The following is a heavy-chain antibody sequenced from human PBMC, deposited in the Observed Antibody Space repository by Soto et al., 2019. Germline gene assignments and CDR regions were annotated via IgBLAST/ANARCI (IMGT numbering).Heavy chain of an antibody. CDR3: AHIVVAGLGYYFDY. J-gene: IGHJ4*02. CDR2: IYWDEDK. D-gene: IGHD6-19*01. V-gene: IGHV2-5*02. CDR1: GFSLSSTRMA. Sequence: QITLKESGPTLVKPTQTLTLTCTFSGFSLSSTRMAVGWIRQPPGKALEWLALIYWDEDKRYRPFLKSRHTIAKDTSKNQVVITMSNMDPVDTARSYCAHIVVAGLGYYFDYWGQGTLVTVSS.